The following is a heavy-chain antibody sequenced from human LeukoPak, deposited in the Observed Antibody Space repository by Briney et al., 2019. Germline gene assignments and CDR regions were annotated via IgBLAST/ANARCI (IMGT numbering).Heavy chain of an antibody. CDR1: GFTFSGYA. CDR3: ARDRAANQDWVEFDP. CDR2: ICDSGEA. J-gene: IGHJ5*02. V-gene: IGHV3-23*01. D-gene: IGHD3/OR15-3a*01. Sequence: QSGGSRRLSCAASGFTFSGYAMSWVRQAPGKGLEWVGHICDSGEAFYADFARGRFAISRDESENTLYLQMNSLRIEDTAVYFCARDRAANQDWVEFDPWGQGTPVIVSS.